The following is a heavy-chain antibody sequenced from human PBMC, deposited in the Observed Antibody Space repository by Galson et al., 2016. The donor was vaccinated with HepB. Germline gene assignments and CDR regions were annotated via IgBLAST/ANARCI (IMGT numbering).Heavy chain of an antibody. Sequence: SETLSLTCAVSGVSISSFFWSWIRQPPGKGLEWIGYVYRIGSTNYNPSFKSRVNISLDTSKNQFSLKLSSVSAADTAVYYCARRGYSYGFDYWGQGTLVTVSS. V-gene: IGHV4-59*01. CDR2: VYRIGST. CDR3: ARRGYSYGFDY. D-gene: IGHD5-18*01. CDR1: GVSISSFF. J-gene: IGHJ4*02.